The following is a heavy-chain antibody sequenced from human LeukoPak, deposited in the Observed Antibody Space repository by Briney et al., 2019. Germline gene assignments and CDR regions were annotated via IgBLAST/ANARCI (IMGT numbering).Heavy chain of an antibody. V-gene: IGHV3-23*01. J-gene: IGHJ4*02. CDR2: ITGSGGST. Sequence: TGGSLRLSCAASGFAFSNYAMSWVRQAPGKGLEWVSAITGSGGSTYYADSVKGRFTISRDNSKKTLYLQMNSLRAEDTALYYCAKDMYTGSYYGGSDWGQGTLVTVSS. CDR1: GFAFSNYA. D-gene: IGHD1-26*01. CDR3: AKDMYTGSYYGGSD.